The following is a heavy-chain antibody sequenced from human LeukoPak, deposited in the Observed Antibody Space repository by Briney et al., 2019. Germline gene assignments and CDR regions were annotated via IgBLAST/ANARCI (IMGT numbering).Heavy chain of an antibody. CDR3: ARGGEMATEDLDY. J-gene: IGHJ4*02. CDR2: IYYSGST. CDR1: GGSISSYY. V-gene: IGHV4-59*01. D-gene: IGHD5-24*01. Sequence: SETLSLTCTVSGGSISSYYWSWIRQPPGKGLEWIGYIYYSGSTNYNPSLKSRVTISVDTSKNQFSLKLSSVTAADTAVYYCARGGEMATEDLDYWGQGTLVTVSS.